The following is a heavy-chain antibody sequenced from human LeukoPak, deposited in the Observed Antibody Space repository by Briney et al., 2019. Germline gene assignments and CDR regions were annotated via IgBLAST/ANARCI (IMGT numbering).Heavy chain of an antibody. V-gene: IGHV4-4*07. CDR3: ARGYGSGTLFDY. D-gene: IGHD3-10*01. J-gene: IGHJ4*02. CDR1: GVSISSYY. CDR2: IYTSGST. Sequence: SGTLSLTCAVSGVSISSYYWSWIRQPAGKGLEWIGRIYTSGSTNYNPSLKSRVTMSVDTSKNQFSLKLSSVTAADTAVYYCARGYGSGTLFDYWGQGTLVTVSS.